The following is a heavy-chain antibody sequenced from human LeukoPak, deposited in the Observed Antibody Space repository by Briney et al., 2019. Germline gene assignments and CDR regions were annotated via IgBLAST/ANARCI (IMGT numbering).Heavy chain of an antibody. J-gene: IGHJ4*02. V-gene: IGHV3-7*01. CDR3: ARDLSGVTGYTYGRGIDY. CDR1: GFTFSSYW. D-gene: IGHD5-18*01. Sequence: TGGSLRLSCAASGFTFSSYWMSWVRQAPGKGLEWVANIKKDGSEKYYVDSVKGRFTISRDNAKTSPYLQMNSLRAEDTAVYYCARDLSGVTGYTYGRGIDYWGQGTLVTVSS. CDR2: IKKDGSEK.